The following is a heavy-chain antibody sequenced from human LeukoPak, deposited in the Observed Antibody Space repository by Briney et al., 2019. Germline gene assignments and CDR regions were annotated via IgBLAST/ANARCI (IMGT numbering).Heavy chain of an antibody. CDR1: GYTFTSYG. CDR2: INPSGGST. CDR3: ASVRITMIVVGLYYFDY. J-gene: IGHJ4*02. V-gene: IGHV1-46*01. Sequence: ASVKVSCKASGYTFTSYGISWVRQAPGQGLEWMGIINPSGGSTSYAQKFQGRVTMTRDTSTSTVYMELSSLRSEDTAVYYCASVRITMIVVGLYYFDYWGQETLVTVSS. D-gene: IGHD3-22*01.